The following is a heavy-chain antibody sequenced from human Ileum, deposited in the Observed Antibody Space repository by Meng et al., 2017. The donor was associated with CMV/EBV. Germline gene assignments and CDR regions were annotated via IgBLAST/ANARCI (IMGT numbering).Heavy chain of an antibody. D-gene: IGHD2-15*01. CDR1: GATVGCNH. J-gene: IGHJ4*02. CDR2: ITYDDKT. Sequence: VECGGGMKPLGSSQSPSCAVSGATVGCNHMSWLHEAGGKGLEWVSDITYDDKTFYTETVKGRFTISKDKSRNTVYLQMNSLRAEDSGIYYCVRGPPGSRSFSDWGQGTLVTVSS. V-gene: IGHV3-53*01. CDR3: VRGPPGSRSFSD.